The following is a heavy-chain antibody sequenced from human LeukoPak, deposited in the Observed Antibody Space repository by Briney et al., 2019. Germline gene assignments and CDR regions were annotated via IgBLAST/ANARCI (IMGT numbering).Heavy chain of an antibody. D-gene: IGHD5-18*01. CDR2: ISAYNGNT. CDR1: GYTFINYG. V-gene: IGHV1-18*01. CDR3: ARLDPPTPLWPRLYLVY. Sequence: ASVKVSCKASGYTFINYGISWVRQAPGQGLEWMGWISAYNGNTNYAQKVQDRVTMTTDTSTSTAYMELRSLRSDDTAVYYCARLDPPTPLWPRLYLVYWGQGVLVSVSS. J-gene: IGHJ4*02.